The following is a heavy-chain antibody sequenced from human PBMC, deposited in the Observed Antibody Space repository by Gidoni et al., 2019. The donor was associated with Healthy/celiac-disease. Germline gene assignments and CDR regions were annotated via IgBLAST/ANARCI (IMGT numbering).Heavy chain of an antibody. CDR2: IYHWWST. J-gene: IGHJ4*02. V-gene: IGHV4-38-2*02. D-gene: IGHD3-9*01. Sequence: QVQLQESGPGLVKPSETLYLTCTVSGYSISSGYYWGWIRHPPGKGLEWIESIYHWWSTYYNPSLTSRGTISVDTSNNQFSLKRSSVTAADTAVYYCARGVGVVAYYDILTGYSPQGYYFDYWGQGTLVTVSS. CDR3: ARGVGVVAYYDILTGYSPQGYYFDY. CDR1: GYSISSGYY.